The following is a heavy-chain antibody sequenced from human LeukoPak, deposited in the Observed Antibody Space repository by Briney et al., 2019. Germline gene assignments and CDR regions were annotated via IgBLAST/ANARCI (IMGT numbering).Heavy chain of an antibody. D-gene: IGHD2-15*01. CDR1: GYTFTSYD. V-gene: IGHV1-8*01. J-gene: IGHJ6*02. Sequence: VASVTVSCKASGYTFTSYDINWVRQAPGQGLEWMGWMNPNSGNTDYAQKFQGRVTMTRNTSISTAYMELSSLRSEDTAVYYCARNFARRYCSGGSCYSYYYYGMDVWGQGTTVTVSS. CDR2: MNPNSGNT. CDR3: ARNFARRYCSGGSCYSYYYYGMDV.